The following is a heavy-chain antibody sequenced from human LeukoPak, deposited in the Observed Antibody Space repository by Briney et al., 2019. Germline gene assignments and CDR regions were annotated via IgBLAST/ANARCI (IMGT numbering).Heavy chain of an antibody. CDR3: ARGHGGHRATYYDYVWGSYRQYSFDY. Sequence: PSQTLSLTCTVSGGSISSGGYYWSWIRQHPGKGLEWIGYIYYSGSIYYNPSLKSRVTISVDTSKNQFSLKLSSVTAADTAVYYCARGHGGHRATYYDYVWGSYRQYSFDYWGQGTLVTVSS. CDR2: IYYSGSI. CDR1: GGSISSGGYY. D-gene: IGHD3-16*02. J-gene: IGHJ4*02. V-gene: IGHV4-31*03.